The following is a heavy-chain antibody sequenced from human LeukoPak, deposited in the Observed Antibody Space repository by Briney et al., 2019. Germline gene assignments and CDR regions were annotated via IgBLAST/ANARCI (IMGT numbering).Heavy chain of an antibody. Sequence: KTGGSLRLSCAASGFTFSSYEMNWVRQAPGKGLEWVSYISSSGSTIYCADSVKGRFTISRDNAKNSLYLQMNSLRAEDTAVYYCASPSSTWYYYGMDVWGQGTTVTVSS. CDR2: ISSSGSTI. CDR1: GFTFSSYE. V-gene: IGHV3-48*03. J-gene: IGHJ6*02. CDR3: ASPSSTWYYYGMDV. D-gene: IGHD2/OR15-2a*01.